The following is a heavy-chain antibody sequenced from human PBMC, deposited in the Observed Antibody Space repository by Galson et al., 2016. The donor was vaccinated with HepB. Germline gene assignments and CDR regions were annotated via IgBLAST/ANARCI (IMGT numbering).Heavy chain of an antibody. D-gene: IGHD2-15*01. CDR3: TTEGIVVVAVADAFDI. J-gene: IGHJ3*02. CDR1: GFTFKNAW. CDR2: IKSKIDGGTS. V-gene: IGHV3-15*07. Sequence: SLRLSCAASGFTFKNAWMNWVRQAPGKGLEWVGRIKSKIDGGTSYYAAPVKGRFTISRDDSKNTLYLQMSSLKTEDTAVYYCTTEGIVVVAVADAFDIWGQGTMVTVSS.